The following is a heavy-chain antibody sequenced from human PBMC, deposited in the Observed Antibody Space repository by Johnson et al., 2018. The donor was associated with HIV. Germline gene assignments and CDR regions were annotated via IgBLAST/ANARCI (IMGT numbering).Heavy chain of an antibody. CDR2: IRYDGINK. CDR1: GFTFSTYD. D-gene: IGHD3-22*01. V-gene: IGHV3-30*02. Sequence: QMQLVESGGGVVQPGGSLRLSCAASGFTFSTYDMHWVRQAPGKGLEWVAFIRYDGINKYYADSVKGRFTISRDNSKNTLYLQMNSLRAEDTAVYYCAKDLIPTMIVVVISRSAVDIWGQGTMVTVSS. J-gene: IGHJ3*02. CDR3: AKDLIPTMIVVVISRSAVDI.